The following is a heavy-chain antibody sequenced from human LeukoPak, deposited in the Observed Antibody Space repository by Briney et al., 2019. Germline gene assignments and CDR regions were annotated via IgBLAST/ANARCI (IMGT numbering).Heavy chain of an antibody. D-gene: IGHD6-13*01. Sequence: SVKVSCKASGGTFSSYAISWVRQAPGQGLEWMGGIIPIFGTANYAQKFQGRVTITADESTSTAYMELSSLRSEDTAVYYCARTIAAAGTSPFDYWGQGTLVTVS. CDR2: IIPIFGTA. CDR3: ARTIAAAGTSPFDY. J-gene: IGHJ4*02. V-gene: IGHV1-69*13. CDR1: GGTFSSYA.